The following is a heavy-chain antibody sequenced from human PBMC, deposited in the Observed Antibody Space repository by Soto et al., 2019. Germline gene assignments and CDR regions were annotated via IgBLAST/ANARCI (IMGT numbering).Heavy chain of an antibody. Sequence: GGSLRLSCAASGFTFAIYSFNWVRQAPGKGLEWVASIDSSRSVIYYADSVKGRFTISRDNAKNSLYLQMNSLRDEDTAVYYCAKGPTVFGAVISFDYYYCMYVWGPGTPVTVSS. J-gene: IGHJ6*02. D-gene: IGHD3-3*01. V-gene: IGHV3-48*02. CDR1: GFTFAIYS. CDR3: AKGPTVFGAVISFDYYYCMYV. CDR2: IDSSRSVI.